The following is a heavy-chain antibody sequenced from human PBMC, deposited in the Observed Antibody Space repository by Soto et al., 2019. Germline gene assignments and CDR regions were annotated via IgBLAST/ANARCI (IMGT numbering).Heavy chain of an antibody. D-gene: IGHD6-19*01. J-gene: IGHJ5*02. CDR2: IYYSGST. Sequence: SETLSLTCTVSGGSISSYYWSWIRQPPGKGLEWIGSIYYSGSTYYNPSLKSRVTISVDTSKNQFSLKLSSVTAADTAVYYCASMRLSIAVAAPGSWFDPWGQGTLVTVSS. CDR3: ASMRLSIAVAAPGSWFDP. V-gene: IGHV4-59*05. CDR1: GGSISSYY.